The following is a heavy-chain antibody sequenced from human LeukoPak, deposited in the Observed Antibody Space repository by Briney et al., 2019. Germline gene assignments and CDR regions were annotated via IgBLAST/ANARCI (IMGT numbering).Heavy chain of an antibody. J-gene: IGHJ4*02. D-gene: IGHD4-17*01. CDR3: ARVGGYGDSGGGNFDY. CDR1: GGSISTYY. V-gene: IGHV4-59*01. CDR2: IYYSEST. Sequence: SETLSLTCTVSGGSISTYYWSWIRQPPGKGLEWVGYIYYSESTNYNTSLKSRVIISVDTSKNQFSLKLSSVTAADTAVYYCARVGGYGDSGGGNFDYWGQGTLVTVSS.